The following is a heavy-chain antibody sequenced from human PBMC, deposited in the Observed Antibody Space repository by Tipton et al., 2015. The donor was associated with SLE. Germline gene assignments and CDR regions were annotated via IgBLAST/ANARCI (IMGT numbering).Heavy chain of an antibody. D-gene: IGHD6-13*01. Sequence: SLRLSCAASGFTFDDYAMHWVRQAPGKGLEWVSGISWNSGSIGYADSVKGRFTISRDNAKNSLYLQMNSLRAEDMALYYCAKDEGIAAAGNFDYWGQGTLVTVSS. CDR2: ISWNSGSI. J-gene: IGHJ4*02. CDR3: AKDEGIAAAGNFDY. CDR1: GFTFDDYA. V-gene: IGHV3-9*03.